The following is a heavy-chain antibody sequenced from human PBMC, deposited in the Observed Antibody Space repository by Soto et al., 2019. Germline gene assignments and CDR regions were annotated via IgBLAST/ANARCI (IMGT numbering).Heavy chain of an antibody. Sequence: ASVKVSCKASGYTFTSYDINLVRQATGQGLEWMGWMNPNSGNTGYAQKFQGRVTMTRNTSISTAYMELSSLRSEDTAVYYCAREGDYDLYYYYYYMDVWGKGTTVTVSS. CDR3: AREGDYDLYYYYYYMDV. J-gene: IGHJ6*03. D-gene: IGHD4-17*01. CDR2: MNPNSGNT. V-gene: IGHV1-8*01. CDR1: GYTFTSYD.